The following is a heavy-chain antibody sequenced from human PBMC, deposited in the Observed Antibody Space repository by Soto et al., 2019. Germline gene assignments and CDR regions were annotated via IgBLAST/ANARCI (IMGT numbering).Heavy chain of an antibody. CDR1: GFTFSSYA. CDR3: AKGKILGYCTNGVCFFDY. V-gene: IGHV3-23*01. Sequence: PGGSLRLSCAASGFTFSSYAMSWVRQAPGKGLEWVSAISGSGGSTYYADSVKGRFTISRDNSKNTLYLQMNSLRAEDTAVYYCAKGKILGYCTNGVCFFDYRGQGTLVTVSS. J-gene: IGHJ4*02. CDR2: ISGSGGST. D-gene: IGHD2-8*01.